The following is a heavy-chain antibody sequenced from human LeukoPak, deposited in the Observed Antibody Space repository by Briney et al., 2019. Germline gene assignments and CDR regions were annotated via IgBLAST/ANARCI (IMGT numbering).Heavy chain of an antibody. V-gene: IGHV4-59*01. Sequence: SETLSLTCTVSGGSISSYYWSWIRQPPGKGLEWIGYIYSSGSTNCNPSLKSRVTISVDTSKNQFSLRLSSVTAADTAVYYCARVFRGYSYGPFDCWGQGTLVTVSS. CDR1: GGSISSYY. CDR2: IYSSGST. CDR3: ARVFRGYSYGPFDC. D-gene: IGHD5-18*01. J-gene: IGHJ4*02.